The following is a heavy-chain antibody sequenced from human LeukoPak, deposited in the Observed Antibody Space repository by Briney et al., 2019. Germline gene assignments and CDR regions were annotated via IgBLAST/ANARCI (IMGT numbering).Heavy chain of an antibody. CDR1: GFTFSNYG. CDR3: AKGDKPGY. Sequence: GTSLRLSCAASGFTFSNYGMQWVRQAPGKGLEWVAVISYEGSTSYYADSVKGRFTISRDNSKSTLILQMNGLRSEDTAVYYCAKGDKPGYWGQGTLITVSS. D-gene: IGHD1-14*01. J-gene: IGHJ4*02. V-gene: IGHV3-30*18. CDR2: ISYEGSTS.